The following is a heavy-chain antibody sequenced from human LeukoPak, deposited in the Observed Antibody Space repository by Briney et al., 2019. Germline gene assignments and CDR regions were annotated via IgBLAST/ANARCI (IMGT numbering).Heavy chain of an antibody. D-gene: IGHD4-17*01. CDR3: ARHLDDYGDLGLFDY. Sequence: SETLSLTCTVSGGSISSSSYYWGWIRQPPGKGLEWIGSIHYSESTYYNPSLKSRVTISVDTSKNQFSLKLSSVTAADTAVYYCARHLDDYGDLGLFDYWGQGTLVAVSS. J-gene: IGHJ4*02. CDR2: IHYSEST. CDR1: GGSISSSSYY. V-gene: IGHV4-39*01.